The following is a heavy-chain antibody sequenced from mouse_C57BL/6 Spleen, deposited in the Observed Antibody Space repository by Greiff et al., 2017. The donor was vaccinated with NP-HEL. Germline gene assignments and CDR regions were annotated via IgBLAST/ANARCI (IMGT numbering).Heavy chain of an antibody. CDR3: AINAMDY. Sequence: LVESGAELARPGASVKMSCKASGYTFTSYTMHWVKQRPGQGLEWIGYINPSSGYTKYNQKFKDKATLTADKSSSTAYMQLSSLTSEDSAVYYCAINAMDYWGQGTSVTVSS. J-gene: IGHJ4*01. CDR2: INPSSGYT. CDR1: GYTFTSYT. V-gene: IGHV1-4*01.